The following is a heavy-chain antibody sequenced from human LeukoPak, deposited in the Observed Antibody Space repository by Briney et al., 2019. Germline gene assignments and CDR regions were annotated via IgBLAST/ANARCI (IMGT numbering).Heavy chain of an antibody. CDR3: AKEGYCGGGSCLGLGLFDP. Sequence: SETLSLTCTVSGGSISNYWSWIRQPPGKGLEWIGYGFYSGSTTYNPPLKSRVTISVDTSKNQFSLKLSSVTAADTAVYFCAKEGYCGGGSCLGLGLFDPWGQGTLVTVSS. CDR2: GFYSGST. D-gene: IGHD2-15*01. J-gene: IGHJ5*02. CDR1: GGSISNY. V-gene: IGHV4-59*01.